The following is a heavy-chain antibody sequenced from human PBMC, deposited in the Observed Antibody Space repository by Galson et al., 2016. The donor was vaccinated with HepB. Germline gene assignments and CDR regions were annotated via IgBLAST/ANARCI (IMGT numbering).Heavy chain of an antibody. V-gene: IGHV5-51*01. CDR2: IYPGDSDT. CDR1: GYNFATYW. CDR3: ARHGINRGPSDY. Sequence: QSGAEVKKPGESLKISCQGSGYNFATYWVAWVRRVPGKGLEWMGMIYPGDSDTTYNPSFQGHVTMSADKSINTAYLQWNSLRTPDSAIYYCARHGINRGPSDYWGQGTLVSVTS. D-gene: IGHD2-21*01. J-gene: IGHJ4*02.